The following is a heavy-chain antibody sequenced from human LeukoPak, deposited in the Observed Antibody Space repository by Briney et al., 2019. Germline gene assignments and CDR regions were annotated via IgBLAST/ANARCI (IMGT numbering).Heavy chain of an antibody. J-gene: IGHJ3*02. CDR2: ISSSSSYI. CDR1: GFTFSSYS. V-gene: IGHV3-21*01. Sequence: GGSLRLSCPASGFTFSSYSMNWVRQAPGKGLEWVSSISSSSSYIYYADSVKGRFTISRDNAKNSLYLQMNSLRAEDTAVYYCARVSGVSPGGAFDIWGQGTMVTVSS. D-gene: IGHD2-15*01. CDR3: ARVSGVSPGGAFDI.